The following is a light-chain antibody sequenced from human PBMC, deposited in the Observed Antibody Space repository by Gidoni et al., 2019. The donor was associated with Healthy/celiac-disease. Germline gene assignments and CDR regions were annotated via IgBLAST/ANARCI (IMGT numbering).Light chain of an antibody. V-gene: IGKV1-5*03. CDR1: QSISSW. CDR3: QQYNSYSRG. CDR2: KAS. J-gene: IGKJ1*01. Sequence: DIQMTQSPSTLSASVGDRVTITCRASQSISSWLAWYQQKPGKAPKLLIYKASSLESGVPSRFSGRGSGTEFTLTISSLQPDDFATYYCQQYNSYSRGFGQXTKVEIK.